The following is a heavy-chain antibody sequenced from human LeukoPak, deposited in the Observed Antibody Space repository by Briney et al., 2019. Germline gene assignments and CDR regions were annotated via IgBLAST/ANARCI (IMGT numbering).Heavy chain of an antibody. CDR2: ISGSGGGT. D-gene: IGHD4-17*01. Sequence: GGSLRLSCTASGFTFSSYAMSWVRQAPGKGLEWVSDISGSGGGTNYADSVKGRFSITRDNSMNTLYLQMNSLRAEDTAVYYCAKDISRTVTQTGDYWGQGTLVTVSS. CDR1: GFTFSSYA. V-gene: IGHV3-23*01. J-gene: IGHJ4*02. CDR3: AKDISRTVTQTGDY.